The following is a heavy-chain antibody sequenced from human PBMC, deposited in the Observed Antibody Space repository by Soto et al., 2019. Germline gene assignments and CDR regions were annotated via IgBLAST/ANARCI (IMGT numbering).Heavy chain of an antibody. Sequence: GGSLRLSCAASGFTFSSYGMHWVRQAPGKGLEWVAVIWYDGSNKYYADSVKGRFTISRDNSKNTLYLQMNSLRAEDTAVYYCAKGISSSWLYYYYYYGMDVWGQGTTVTVSS. J-gene: IGHJ6*02. CDR1: GFTFSSYG. CDR2: IWYDGSNK. V-gene: IGHV3-33*06. D-gene: IGHD6-13*01. CDR3: AKGISSSWLYYYYYYGMDV.